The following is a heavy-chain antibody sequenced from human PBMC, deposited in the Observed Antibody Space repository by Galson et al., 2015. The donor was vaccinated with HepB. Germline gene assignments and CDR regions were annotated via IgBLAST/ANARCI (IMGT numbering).Heavy chain of an antibody. V-gene: IGHV4-4*02. J-gene: IGHJ5*02. CDR1: GGSISSSHW. CDR2: INHSGST. D-gene: IGHD2-2*01. CDR3: ARGVGLYCSSTSCYFHWFDP. Sequence: TLSLTCAVSGGSISSSHWWSWVRQPPGKGLEWIGEINHSGSTNYNPSLKSRVTISVDTSKNQFSLKLSSVTAADTAVYYCARGVGLYCSSTSCYFHWFDPWGQGTLVTVSS.